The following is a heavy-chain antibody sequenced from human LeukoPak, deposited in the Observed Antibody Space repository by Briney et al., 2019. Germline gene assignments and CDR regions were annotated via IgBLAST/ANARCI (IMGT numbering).Heavy chain of an antibody. Sequence: TGGSLRLSCAASGFTVSGNYMTWVRQAPGKGLEWVSVTYGDGSTYYADSVKGRFTISRDNSKNTLYLQMNSLRAEDTAVYYCAKDSLAGSGSYVNWFDPWGQGTLVTVSS. CDR2: TYGDGST. J-gene: IGHJ5*02. CDR3: AKDSLAGSGSYVNWFDP. CDR1: GFTVSGNY. V-gene: IGHV3-53*01. D-gene: IGHD3-10*01.